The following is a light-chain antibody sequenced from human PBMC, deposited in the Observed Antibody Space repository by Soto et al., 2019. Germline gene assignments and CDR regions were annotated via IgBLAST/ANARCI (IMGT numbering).Light chain of an antibody. CDR1: QDLDRW. J-gene: IGKJ4*01. Sequence: DIQMTQSPSSLSASVVDRVTITFRASQDLDRWLAWYQQKPGEAPKVLIYAASNLRSGVPSRFSGSGSGADFSLTISSLQPEDVATYYCKQSRSFPLTFGGGTKVDIK. V-gene: IGKV1-12*01. CDR2: AAS. CDR3: KQSRSFPLT.